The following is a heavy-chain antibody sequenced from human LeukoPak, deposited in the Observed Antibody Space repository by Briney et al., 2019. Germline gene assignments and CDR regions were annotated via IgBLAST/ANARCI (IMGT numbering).Heavy chain of an antibody. V-gene: IGHV1-69*05. CDR1: GYTFTSYG. Sequence: SVKVSCKASGYTFTSYGISWVRQAPGQGLEWMGGIIPIFGTANYAQKFQGRVTITTDESTSTAYMELSSLRSEDTAVYYCARGSLIVVVPAAINFDYYYMDVWGKGTTVTVSS. J-gene: IGHJ6*03. CDR2: IIPIFGTA. CDR3: ARGSLIVVVPAAINFDYYYMDV. D-gene: IGHD2-2*02.